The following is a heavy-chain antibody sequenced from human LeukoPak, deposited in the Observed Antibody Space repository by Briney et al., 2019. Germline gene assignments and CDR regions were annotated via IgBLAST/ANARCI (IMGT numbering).Heavy chain of an antibody. D-gene: IGHD6-19*01. CDR1: GGSISSYY. CDR2: IYYSGTT. Sequence: PSETLSLTCTVSGGSISSYYWSWIRQPPGKGLEWIGYIYYSGTTNYNPSLKSRVTISVDTSKNQFSLKLTSVTAADTAVYYCARGGGIAVAGTKGFFDYWGQGSLVTVSS. J-gene: IGHJ4*02. V-gene: IGHV4-59*01. CDR3: ARGGGIAVAGTKGFFDY.